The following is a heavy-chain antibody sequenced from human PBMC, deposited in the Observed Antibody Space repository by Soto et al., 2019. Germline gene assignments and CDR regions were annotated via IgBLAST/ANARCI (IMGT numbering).Heavy chain of an antibody. J-gene: IGHJ3*02. CDR3: ASFYYYDSSGYAEAPDAFDI. D-gene: IGHD3-22*01. Sequence: SVKVSCKAPGGTFSSYTISWVRQAPGQGLEWMGRIIPILGIANYAQKFQGRVTITADKSTSTAYMELRSLRSEDTAVYYCASFYYYDSSGYAEAPDAFDIWGKGTMVTVSS. V-gene: IGHV1-69*02. CDR1: GGTFSSYT. CDR2: IIPILGIA.